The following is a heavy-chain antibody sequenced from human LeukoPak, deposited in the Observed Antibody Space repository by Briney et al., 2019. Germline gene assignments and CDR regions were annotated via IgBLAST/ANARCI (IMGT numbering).Heavy chain of an antibody. CDR1: GFAFSAYA. Sequence: GESLRLSCAASGFAFSAYAMTWVRQAPGKGLEWVSAISGSGSSTFYADSVKGRFTISRDNSKNTLYLQMNSLRAEDTAIYYCAKTSGSGNYYYYYYGMDVWGQGTTVTVSS. V-gene: IGHV3-23*01. J-gene: IGHJ6*02. CDR3: AKTSGSGNYYYYYYGMDV. CDR2: ISGSGSST. D-gene: IGHD3-10*01.